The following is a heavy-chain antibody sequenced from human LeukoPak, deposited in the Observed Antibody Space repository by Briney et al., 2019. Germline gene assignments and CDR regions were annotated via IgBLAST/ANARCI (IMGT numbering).Heavy chain of an antibody. J-gene: IGHJ4*02. CDR1: GYTFTGYY. V-gene: IGHV1-2*06. CDR3: AREGWRWLQFALDY. D-gene: IGHD5-24*01. CDR2: INPNSGGT. Sequence: GASVEVSCKASGYTFTGYYMHWVRQAPGQGLEWMGRINPNSGGTNYAQKFQGRVIMTRDTSISTAYMELSRLRSDDTAVYYCAREGWRWLQFALDYWGQGTLVTVSS.